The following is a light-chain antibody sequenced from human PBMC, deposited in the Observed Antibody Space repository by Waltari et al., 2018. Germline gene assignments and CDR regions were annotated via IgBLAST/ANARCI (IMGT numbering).Light chain of an antibody. CDR2: DTS. CDR1: QNISSY. V-gene: IGKV3-11*01. J-gene: IGKJ4*01. Sequence: EIVLTPSPATLTLSPGDRSTLSCRASQNISSYLSWYQQKPGQAPRLLIYDTSRRATGIPARFSGSGSGTDFTLTISSLEPEDFAVYACLQRSNWPLTFGGGTKVDIK. CDR3: LQRSNWPLT.